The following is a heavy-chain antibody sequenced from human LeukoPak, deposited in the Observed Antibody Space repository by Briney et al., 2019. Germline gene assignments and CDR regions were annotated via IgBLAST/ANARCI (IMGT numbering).Heavy chain of an antibody. Sequence: GGSLRLSCAASGFTFSNAWMSWVRQAPGKGLEWVGRIKSKTDGGTTDYAAPVKGRFTISRDDSKNTVSLQMNSLKIEDTAVYYCTTAHELDPDVFDIWGQGTLVTVSS. J-gene: IGHJ3*02. D-gene: IGHD1-1*01. CDR3: TTAHELDPDVFDI. CDR2: IKSKTDGGTT. V-gene: IGHV3-15*01. CDR1: GFTFSNAW.